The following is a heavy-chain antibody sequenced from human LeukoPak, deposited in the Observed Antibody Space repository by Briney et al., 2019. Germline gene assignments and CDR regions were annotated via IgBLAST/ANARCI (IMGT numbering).Heavy chain of an antibody. CDR2: INSDGSTI. Sequence: GGSPRLSCAGSGFTFSTSWMHWVRQAPGQGLVWVSRINSDGSTINYADSVQGRFTISRDNAKSTLYLQMNSLGAEDTAVYYCARAGYYRFDYWGQGTQVTVSS. CDR3: ARAGYYRFDY. J-gene: IGHJ4*02. V-gene: IGHV3-74*01. D-gene: IGHD4-11*01. CDR1: GFTFSTSW.